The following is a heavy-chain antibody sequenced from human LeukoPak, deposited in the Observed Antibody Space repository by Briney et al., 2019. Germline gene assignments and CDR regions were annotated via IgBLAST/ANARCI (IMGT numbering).Heavy chain of an antibody. J-gene: IGHJ6*04. Sequence: PSETLSLTCAVSGHSISTGYYWGWIRQPPGKGLEWIGSMSHNRGTHYNPSLKSRVTISMDTSKNQISLRLTSVTAADTAVYYCASYYASGGSAYNYYGMDVWGKGTTVTASS. CDR1: GHSISTGYY. V-gene: IGHV4-38-2*01. D-gene: IGHD3-10*01. CDR3: ASYYASGGSAYNYYGMDV. CDR2: MSHNRGT.